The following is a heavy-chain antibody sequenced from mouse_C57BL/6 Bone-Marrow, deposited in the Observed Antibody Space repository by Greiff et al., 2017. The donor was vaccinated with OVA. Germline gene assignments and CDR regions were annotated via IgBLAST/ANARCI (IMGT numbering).Heavy chain of an antibody. D-gene: IGHD1-1*01. CDR2: INPYNGGT. CDR3: ARSRIYYYGTWFAY. V-gene: IGHV1-19*01. J-gene: IGHJ3*01. CDR1: GYTFTDYY. Sequence: EVKLQQSGPVLVKPGASVKMSCKASGYTFTDYYMNWVKQSHGKSLEWIGVINPYNGGTSYNQKFKGKATLTVDKSSSTAYMELNSLTSEDSAVYYCARSRIYYYGTWFAYWGQGTLVTVSA.